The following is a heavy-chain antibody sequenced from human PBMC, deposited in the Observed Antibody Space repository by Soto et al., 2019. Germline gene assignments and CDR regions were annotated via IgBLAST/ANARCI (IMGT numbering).Heavy chain of an antibody. V-gene: IGHV1-8*01. Sequence: QVQLVQSGAEVKKPGASVKVSCKASGYTFTSYDINWVRQATGQGLEWMGWMNPNSGNTGYAQKFQGRVTMTRNTSISTTYMGLSSLRSDDTALYYCARWPEGYYYSGMDVLGQGTTGTVSS. J-gene: IGHJ6*02. CDR3: ARWPEGYYYSGMDV. CDR1: GYTFTSYD. CDR2: MNPNSGNT.